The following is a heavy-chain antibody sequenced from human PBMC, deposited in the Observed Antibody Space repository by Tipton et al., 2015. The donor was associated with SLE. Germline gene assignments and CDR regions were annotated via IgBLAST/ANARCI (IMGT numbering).Heavy chain of an antibody. CDR2: TYYSGSP. J-gene: IGHJ5*02. Sequence: TLSLTCNVSGGSISSGGYSWSWIRQHPGKGLEWIGYTYYSGSPYYNPSLKSLVTISLDMSKNQFSLRLSSVTAADTAVYYCPIYYHDSTGLHWFDPWGQGTLVSVFS. V-gene: IGHV4-31*01. CDR1: GGSISSGGYS. CDR3: PIYYHDSTGLHWFDP. D-gene: IGHD3-22*01.